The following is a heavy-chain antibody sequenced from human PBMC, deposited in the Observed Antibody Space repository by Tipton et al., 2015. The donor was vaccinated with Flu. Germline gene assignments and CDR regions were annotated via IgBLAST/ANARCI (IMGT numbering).Heavy chain of an antibody. CDR2: ISNDGSKT. D-gene: IGHD3-10*01. CDR3: ARRGSMVPGVILKYSGMDV. Sequence: SLRLSCAASGFIFSSYDMHWVRQAPGKGLEWVALISNDGSKTYYADSVKGRFTISRDNSKNTLFLQMNSLRANDTAVYYCARRGSMVPGVILKYSGMDVWGQGTRVTVS. V-gene: IGHV3-33*03. J-gene: IGHJ6*02. CDR1: GFIFSSYD.